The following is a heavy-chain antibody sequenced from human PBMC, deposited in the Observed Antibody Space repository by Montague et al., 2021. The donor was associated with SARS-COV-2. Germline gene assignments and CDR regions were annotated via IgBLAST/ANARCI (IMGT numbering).Heavy chain of an antibody. J-gene: IGHJ4*02. CDR1: GGSISPYY. V-gene: IGHV4-59*13. Sequence: SETLSLTCTVSGGSISPYYWNWIRQPPGKGLEWIGYIYYTGGTKYNPSLKSRVSMSVDTSKNQFSLRLTSVGAADTAVYNCARIAMAATFDSWGQGALVTVSS. CDR3: ARIAMAATFDS. CDR2: IYYTGGT. D-gene: IGHD6-19*01.